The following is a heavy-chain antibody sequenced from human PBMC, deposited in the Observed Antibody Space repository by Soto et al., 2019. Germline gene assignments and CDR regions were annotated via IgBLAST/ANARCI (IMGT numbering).Heavy chain of an antibody. Sequence: QVQFVQSGAEVKKPGASVKVSCKASGYTFTSYAIHWVRQAPGQRPEWVGWINAANGNTKYSKYFQGRVTISRDTSAATVYMELGSLRSEDTAVYYCAREMGIQVRYWGQGTLVTVSS. CDR3: AREMGIQVRY. V-gene: IGHV1-3*01. J-gene: IGHJ4*02. CDR1: GYTFTSYA. CDR2: INAANGNT. D-gene: IGHD5-18*01.